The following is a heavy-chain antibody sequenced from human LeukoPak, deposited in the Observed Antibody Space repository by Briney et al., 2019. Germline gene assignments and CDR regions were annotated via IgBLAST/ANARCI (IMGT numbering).Heavy chain of an antibody. Sequence: ASVKVSCKASGGTFSSYAISWVRQAPGQGLEWMGGIIPIFGTANYAQKFQGRVTITADESTSTAYIELSSLRSEDTAVYYCARSYSYGSYYYYGMDVWGQGTTVTVSS. J-gene: IGHJ6*02. CDR3: ARSYSYGSYYYYGMDV. CDR2: IIPIFGTA. D-gene: IGHD5-18*01. V-gene: IGHV1-69*13. CDR1: GGTFSSYA.